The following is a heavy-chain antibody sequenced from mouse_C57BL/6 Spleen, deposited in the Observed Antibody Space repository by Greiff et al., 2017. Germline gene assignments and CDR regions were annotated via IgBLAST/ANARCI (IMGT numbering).Heavy chain of an antibody. CDR2: ISDGGSYT. CDR3: ARANWVDFDY. CDR1: GFTFSSYA. J-gene: IGHJ2*01. Sequence: EVMLVESGGGLVKPGGSLKLSCAASGFTFSSYAMSWVRQTPEKRLEWVATISDGGSYTYYPDNVKGRFTISRDNAKNNLYLQMSHLKSEDTAMYYCARANWVDFDYWGQGTTRTVSS. D-gene: IGHD4-1*02. V-gene: IGHV5-4*03.